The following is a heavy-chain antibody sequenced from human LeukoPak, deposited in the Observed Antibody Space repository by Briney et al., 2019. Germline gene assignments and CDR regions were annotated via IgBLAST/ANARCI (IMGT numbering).Heavy chain of an antibody. CDR1: GFTFSSYA. V-gene: IGHV3-23*01. CDR2: ISGSGGST. D-gene: IGHD6-13*01. CDR3: AKDPRYSSSWSSPYYFDY. J-gene: IGHJ4*02. Sequence: PGGSLRLSCAASGFTFSSYAMSWVRQAPGKGLEWVSAISGSGGSTYYADSVKGRFTISRDNSKNTLYLQMNSLRAEDTAVYYCAKDPRYSSSWSSPYYFDYWGQGTLVTVSS.